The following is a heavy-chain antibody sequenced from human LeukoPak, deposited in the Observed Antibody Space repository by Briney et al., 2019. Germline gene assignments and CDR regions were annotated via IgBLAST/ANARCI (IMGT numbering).Heavy chain of an antibody. V-gene: IGHV1-69*05. D-gene: IGHD4-17*01. CDR2: IIPIFGTA. Sequence: ASVKVSCKASGGTFSSYAISWVRQAPGQGLEWMGGIIPIFGTANYAQKFQGRVTITTDESTSTAYMELSSLRSEDTAVYYCASTTVTTRAFDIWGQGTMVTVSS. CDR3: ASTTVTTRAFDI. J-gene: IGHJ3*02. CDR1: GGTFSSYA.